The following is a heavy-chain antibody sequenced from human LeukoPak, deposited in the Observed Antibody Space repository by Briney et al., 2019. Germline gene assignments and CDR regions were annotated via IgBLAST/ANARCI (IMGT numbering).Heavy chain of an antibody. J-gene: IGHJ4*02. V-gene: IGHV3-13*04. D-gene: IGHD3-10*01. CDR1: GFTFRSYD. CDR2: IGIAADT. Sequence: PGGSLRLSCAASGFTFRSYDMHWVRQVTGKRLEWVSAIGIAADTYYLDSVKDRFTISRENAKNSLYLQMNSLRAGHTAVYYCARGGVRDEWGQGSLVTVSS. CDR3: ARGGVRDE.